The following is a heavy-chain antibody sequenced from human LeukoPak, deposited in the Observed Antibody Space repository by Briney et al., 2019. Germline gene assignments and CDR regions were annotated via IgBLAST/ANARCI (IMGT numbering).Heavy chain of an antibody. Sequence: GGSLRLSCAASGFTFSSYGMHWVRQAPGKGLEWVAVIWYDGSNKYYADSVKGRFTISRDNSKNTLYLQMNSLRAEDTAVYYCAKDHGDSSSYPFDYWGQGTLVTVSS. CDR3: AKDHGDSSSYPFDY. CDR1: GFTFSSYG. J-gene: IGHJ4*02. CDR2: IWYDGSNK. V-gene: IGHV3-33*06. D-gene: IGHD6-13*01.